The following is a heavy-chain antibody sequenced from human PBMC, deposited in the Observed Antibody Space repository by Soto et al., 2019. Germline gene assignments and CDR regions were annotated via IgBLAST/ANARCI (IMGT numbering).Heavy chain of an antibody. J-gene: IGHJ5*02. D-gene: IGHD3-22*01. CDR3: ARGIPITMIVVVTPDWFDP. CDR1: GGSISSGDYY. V-gene: IGHV4-30-4*01. CDR2: IYYSGST. Sequence: NPSETLSLTCTVSGGSISSGDYYWSWIRQPPGKGLEWIGYIYYSGSTYYNPSLKSRVTISVDTSKNQFSLKLSSVTAADTAVYYCARGIPITMIVVVTPDWFDPWGQGTLVTVSS.